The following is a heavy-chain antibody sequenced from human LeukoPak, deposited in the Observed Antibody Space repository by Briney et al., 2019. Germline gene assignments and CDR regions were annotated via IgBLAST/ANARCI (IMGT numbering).Heavy chain of an antibody. D-gene: IGHD1-14*01. V-gene: IGHV4-39*07. J-gene: IGHJ4*02. CDR2: IYYSGST. Sequence: PSETLSLTCTVSGGSISSSSFYWGWIRQPPGKGLEWIGSIYYSGSTYYNPSLKSRVTISVDTSKNQFSLKLSSVTAADTAVYYCARSPVRNPATIDYWGQGTLVIVSS. CDR3: ARSPVRNPATIDY. CDR1: GGSISSSSFY.